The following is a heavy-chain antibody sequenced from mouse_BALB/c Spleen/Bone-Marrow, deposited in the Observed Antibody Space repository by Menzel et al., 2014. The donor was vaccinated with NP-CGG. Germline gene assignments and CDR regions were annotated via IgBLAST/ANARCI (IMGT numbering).Heavy chain of an antibody. CDR2: VNVNGDRT. CDR1: GFTFSNYG. D-gene: IGHD2-4*01. Sequence: DVKLVESGGGLVQPGGSLKLSCAASGFTFSNYGMSWVRQTPDKRLEMIATVNVNGDRTYHPDSVKGRFTISRDNAKNTRYLQMSSLKSEDTAMYYCARGYDYSSWFAYWGQGTLVTVSA. J-gene: IGHJ3*01. V-gene: IGHV5-6-3*01. CDR3: ARGYDYSSWFAY.